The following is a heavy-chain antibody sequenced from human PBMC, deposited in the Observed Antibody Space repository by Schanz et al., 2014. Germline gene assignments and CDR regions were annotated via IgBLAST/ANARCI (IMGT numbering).Heavy chain of an antibody. Sequence: VQLQESGPGLVKPGGSLRLSCEASEFTFSSYKMNWVRQAPGKGLEWVSSISSSGSYIHYADSVKGRFTISRDNAKNTLYLHMNTLRSEDTAVYYCAKDSTHIDIVLVPTAIDYWGQGTLVTVSS. V-gene: IGHV3-21*01. CDR1: EFTFSSYK. CDR3: AKDSTHIDIVLVPTAIDY. D-gene: IGHD2-2*01. CDR2: ISSSGSYI. J-gene: IGHJ4*02.